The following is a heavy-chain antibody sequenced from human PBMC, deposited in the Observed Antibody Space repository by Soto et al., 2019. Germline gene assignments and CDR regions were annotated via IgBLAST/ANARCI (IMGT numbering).Heavy chain of an antibody. V-gene: IGHV4-59*08. CDR2: IYYSGST. CDR3: ARHDSSGYYYENWFDP. D-gene: IGHD3-22*01. J-gene: IGHJ5*02. CDR1: GGSISSYY. Sequence: SETLSLTCTVSGGSISSYYWSWIRQPPGKGLEWIGYIYYSGSTNYNPSLKSRVTISVDTSKNQFSLKLSSVTAADTAVYYCARHDSSGYYYENWFDPWGPGTLVTGSS.